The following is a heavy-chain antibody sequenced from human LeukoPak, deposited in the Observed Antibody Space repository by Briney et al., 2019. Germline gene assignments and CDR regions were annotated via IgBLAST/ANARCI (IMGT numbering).Heavy chain of an antibody. J-gene: IGHJ4*02. CDR1: GYTFTSYG. D-gene: IGHD6-19*01. Sequence: ASVKVSCKASGYTFTSYGISWVRQAPGQGLEWMGWISAYNGTTNYAQKLQGRVTMTTDTSTSTAYMELRSLRSDDTAVYYCARDIAIAVAGDFDYWGQGTLVTVSS. CDR2: ISAYNGTT. CDR3: ARDIAIAVAGDFDY. V-gene: IGHV1-18*01.